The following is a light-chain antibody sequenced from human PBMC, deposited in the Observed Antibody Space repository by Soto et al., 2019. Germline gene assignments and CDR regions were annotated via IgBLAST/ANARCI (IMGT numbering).Light chain of an antibody. CDR3: RQYHSYSP. Sequence: DNQMNQSPATLSACVGDSVTITCRASQSITTWLAWYQQRPGKAPKLLIYDVSSLQSGVPSRFRGSGSGTEFTLTISSLQPDYFATYYCRQYHSYSPFGQGTKVDI. CDR2: DVS. V-gene: IGKV1-5*01. J-gene: IGKJ1*01. CDR1: QSITTW.